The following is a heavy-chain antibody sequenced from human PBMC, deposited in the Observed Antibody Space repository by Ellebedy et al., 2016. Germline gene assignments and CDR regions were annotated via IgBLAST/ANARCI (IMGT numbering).Heavy chain of an antibody. D-gene: IGHD6-13*01. Sequence: GESLKISXAASGFTFSSYAMSWVRQAPGKGLEWVSAISGSGGSTYYADSVKGRFTISRDNSKNTLYLQMNSLRAEDTAVYYCAKDDFGIAAAENDYWGQGTLVTVSS. J-gene: IGHJ4*02. V-gene: IGHV3-23*01. CDR1: GFTFSSYA. CDR3: AKDDFGIAAAENDY. CDR2: ISGSGGST.